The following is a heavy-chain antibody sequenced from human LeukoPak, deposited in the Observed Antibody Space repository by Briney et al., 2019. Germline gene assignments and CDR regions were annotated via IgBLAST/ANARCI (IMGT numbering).Heavy chain of an antibody. J-gene: IGHJ4*02. CDR3: AKGASYGGNYY. Sequence: SVKVSCKASGGTFSSYAISWVRQASGQGLEWMGRIIPILGIANYAQKFQGRVTITADKSTSTAYMELSSLRSEDTAVYYCAKGASYGGNYYWGQGTLVTVSS. CDR1: GGTFSSYA. D-gene: IGHD4-23*01. V-gene: IGHV1-69*04. CDR2: IIPILGIA.